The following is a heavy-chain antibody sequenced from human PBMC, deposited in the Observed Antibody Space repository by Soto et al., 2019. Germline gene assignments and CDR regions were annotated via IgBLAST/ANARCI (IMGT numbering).Heavy chain of an antibody. V-gene: IGHV3-48*03. Sequence: PGGSLRLSCAASGFTFSSCEMNWVRQAPGKGLEWVSYISSSGSTIYYADSVKGRFTISRDNAKNSLYLQMNSLRAEDTAVYYCARAPYYYGSGSYHYWFDPWGQGTLVTVSS. D-gene: IGHD3-10*01. CDR3: ARAPYYYGSGSYHYWFDP. CDR2: ISSSGSTI. J-gene: IGHJ5*02. CDR1: GFTFSSCE.